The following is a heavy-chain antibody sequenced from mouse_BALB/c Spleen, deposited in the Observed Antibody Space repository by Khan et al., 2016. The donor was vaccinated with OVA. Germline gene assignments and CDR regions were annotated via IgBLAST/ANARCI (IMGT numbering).Heavy chain of an antibody. CDR2: ITNGGGNT. CDR3: ARIPTFITTALDY. V-gene: IGHV5-12-2*01. Sequence: EVQLVESGGGLVQPGGSLKLSCAASGFTFSSNTMSWVRQTPEKRLEWVAYITNGGGNTYYPDTVKGQFTISRDNAKNTLYLQMSSLKSEDTAMYYCARIPTFITTALDYWGQGTSVTVSS. CDR1: GFTFSSNT. J-gene: IGHJ4*01. D-gene: IGHD1-2*01.